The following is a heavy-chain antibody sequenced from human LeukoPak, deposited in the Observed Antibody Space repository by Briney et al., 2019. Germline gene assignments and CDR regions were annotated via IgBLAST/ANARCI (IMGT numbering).Heavy chain of an antibody. Sequence: SETLSLTCTVSGGSISSGGYYWSWIRQHPGKGLEWIGYIYYSGSTYYNPSLKSRVTISVDTSKNQFSLKLSSVTAADTAVYYCARLVLEWTNYFDYWGQGTLVTVPS. V-gene: IGHV4-31*03. CDR1: GGSISSGGYY. CDR2: IYYSGST. CDR3: ARLVLEWTNYFDY. J-gene: IGHJ4*02. D-gene: IGHD3-3*01.